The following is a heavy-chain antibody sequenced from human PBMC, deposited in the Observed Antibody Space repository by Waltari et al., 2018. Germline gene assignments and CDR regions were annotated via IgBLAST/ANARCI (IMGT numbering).Heavy chain of an antibody. D-gene: IGHD6-6*01. CDR3: AKDFGVGGSSAFDY. J-gene: IGHJ4*02. CDR1: GFTFSSYA. V-gene: IGHV3-23*01. CDR2: ISGSGGST. Sequence: EVQLLESGGGLVQPGGSLRLSCAASGFTFSSYAMSWVRQAPGKGLEGVSAISGSGGSTYYADSWKGRFTTSRDNSKNTLYLQMNSLRAEDTAVYYCAKDFGVGGSSAFDYWGQGTLVTVSS.